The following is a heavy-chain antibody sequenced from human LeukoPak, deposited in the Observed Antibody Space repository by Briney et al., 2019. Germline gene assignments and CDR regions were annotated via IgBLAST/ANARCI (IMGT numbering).Heavy chain of an antibody. CDR3: ARRPAYYSDSSGYVSYYFDY. Sequence: SETLSLTCAVSGGSISTSSYYWGWLRQPPGKGLEWIGTIYYSGSTYYNPSLKSRVTISVDTSKNQFSLKLSSVTAADTAVYYCARRPAYYSDSSGYVSYYFDYWGQGTLVTVSS. D-gene: IGHD3-22*01. J-gene: IGHJ4*02. CDR1: GGSISTSSYY. CDR2: IYYSGST. V-gene: IGHV4-39*01.